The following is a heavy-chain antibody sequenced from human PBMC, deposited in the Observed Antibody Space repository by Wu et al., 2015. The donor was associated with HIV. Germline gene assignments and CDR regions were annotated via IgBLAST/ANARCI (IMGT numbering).Heavy chain of an antibody. Sequence: QVQLVQSGAEVKKPGSSVKVSCKASGGTFSSYAISWVRQAPGQGLEWMGRIIPIFGTANYAQKFQGRVTITADESTSTAYMELSSLRSEDTAVYYCARERVDYDSSGYRAHRGHHFDYWGQGTLVTVSS. J-gene: IGHJ4*02. CDR3: ARERVDYDSSGYRAHRGHHFDY. CDR1: GGTFSSYA. CDR2: IIPIFGTA. D-gene: IGHD3-22*01. V-gene: IGHV1-69*13.